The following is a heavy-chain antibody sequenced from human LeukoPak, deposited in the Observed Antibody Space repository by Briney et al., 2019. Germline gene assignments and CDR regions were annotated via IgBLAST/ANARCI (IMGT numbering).Heavy chain of an antibody. CDR3: ARVLRYYDSSGYDDY. CDR1: GGSISSSSYY. D-gene: IGHD3-22*01. J-gene: IGHJ4*02. CDR2: IYYSGST. V-gene: IGHV4-39*07. Sequence: PSEALSLTCTVSGGSISSSSYYWGWIRQPPGKGLEWIGSIYYSGSTYYNPSPKSRVTISVDTSKNQFSLKLSSVTAADTAVYYCARVLRYYDSSGYDDYWGQGTLVTVSS.